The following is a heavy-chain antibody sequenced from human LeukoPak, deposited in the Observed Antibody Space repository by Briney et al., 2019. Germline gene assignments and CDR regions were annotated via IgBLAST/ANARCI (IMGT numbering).Heavy chain of an antibody. D-gene: IGHD3/OR15-3a*01. V-gene: IGHV4-39*07. CDR3: ARDPDFWTGYYYFDY. Sequence: SETMSLTCTVSGGSISSTNYLWGWIRQPPGKGLEWIGSISYTGTTYYNPSLKSRVTISVDTSKNQLSLKVSSVTAADTAVFYCARDPDFWTGYYYFDYWGQGTLVTVSS. CDR1: GGSISSTNYL. J-gene: IGHJ4*02. CDR2: ISYTGTT.